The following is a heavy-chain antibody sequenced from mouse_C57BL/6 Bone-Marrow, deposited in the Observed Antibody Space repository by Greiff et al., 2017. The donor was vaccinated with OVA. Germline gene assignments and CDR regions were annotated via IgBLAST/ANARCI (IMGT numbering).Heavy chain of an antibody. V-gene: IGHV1-26*01. J-gene: IGHJ3*01. CDR1: GYTFTDYY. Sequence: VQLQQSGPELVKPGASVKISCKASGYTFTDYYMNWVKQSHGKSLEWIGDINPNNGGTSYNQKFKGKATLTVDKSSSTAYMELRSLTSEDSAVYYCESQLLLADWGQGTLVTVSA. CDR3: ESQLLLAD. D-gene: IGHD1-1*01. CDR2: INPNNGGT.